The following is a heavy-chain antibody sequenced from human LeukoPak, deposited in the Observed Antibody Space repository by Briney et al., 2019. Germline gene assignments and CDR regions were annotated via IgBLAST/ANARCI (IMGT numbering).Heavy chain of an antibody. CDR1: GGSISSYY. D-gene: IGHD2-21*02. CDR2: IYYSGST. V-gene: IGHV4-59*08. CDR3: ARTVTGD. Sequence: SGTLSLTCTVSGGSISSYYWSWIRQPPGKGLEWIGYIYYSGSTNYNPSLKSRVTISVDTSKNQFSLKLSSVTAADTAVYYCARTVTGDWGQGTLVTVSS. J-gene: IGHJ4*02.